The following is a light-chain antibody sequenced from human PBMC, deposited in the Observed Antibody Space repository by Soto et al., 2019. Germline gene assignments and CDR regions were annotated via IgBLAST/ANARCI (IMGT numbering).Light chain of an antibody. CDR1: QSISSS. J-gene: IGKJ1*01. CDR3: QQYNIWPQT. V-gene: IGKV3-15*01. Sequence: EIVLIQTTCTLSPSAGRKATLSWRASQSISSSFLAWYQQNPGQAPTLPIYGASTRATGIPARFSGSGFGTEFKLTVSSLQSEDFAVYFCQQYNIWPQTFGQGTKVDIK. CDR2: GAS.